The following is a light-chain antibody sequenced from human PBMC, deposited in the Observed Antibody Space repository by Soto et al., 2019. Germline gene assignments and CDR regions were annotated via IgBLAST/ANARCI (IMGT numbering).Light chain of an antibody. Sequence: QSALTQPASVSGSPGQSITISCTGSSSDVGGYNYVSWYQQHPGKAPKLMIYEVSNRPSGVSNRFSGSKSGNTASLTISGLQAEDEADYYCMSYASSSTLFVFGTGTKVTVL. CDR3: MSYASSSTLFV. V-gene: IGLV2-14*01. CDR2: EVS. J-gene: IGLJ1*01. CDR1: SSDVGGYNY.